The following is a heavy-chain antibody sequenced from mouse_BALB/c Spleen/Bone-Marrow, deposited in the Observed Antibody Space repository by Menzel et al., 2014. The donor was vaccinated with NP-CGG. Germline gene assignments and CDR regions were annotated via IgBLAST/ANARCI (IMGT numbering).Heavy chain of an antibody. V-gene: IGHV2-2*02. Sequence: VKLQESGPGLVQPSQSLSNTCTVSGFSLTSYGVHWVRQSPGKGLEWLGVIWSGGSTDYNAAFISRLSISKDNSKSQVFFKMNSLQANDTAICYCARNKDTTVGDYWGQGTTLTVSS. CDR2: IWSGGST. J-gene: IGHJ2*01. CDR1: GFSLTSYG. D-gene: IGHD1-1*01. CDR3: ARNKDTTVGDY.